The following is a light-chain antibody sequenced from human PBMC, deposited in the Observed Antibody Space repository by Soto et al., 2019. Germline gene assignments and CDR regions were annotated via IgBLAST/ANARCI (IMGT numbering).Light chain of an antibody. CDR1: ENIRSY. CDR2: AAS. V-gene: IGKV1-39*01. Sequence: DIQRTHPPSSLSASVGYIVTITCRASENIRSYLNWYLHKPGKAPKLLIYAASTLQSGVPSRFSGSGSETHFTLTISNLQPEDCATYFCQQSYNSPQTFGQGTKVDIK. CDR3: QQSYNSPQT. J-gene: IGKJ1*01.